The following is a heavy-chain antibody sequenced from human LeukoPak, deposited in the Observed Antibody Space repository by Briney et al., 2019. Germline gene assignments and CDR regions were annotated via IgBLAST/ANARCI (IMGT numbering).Heavy chain of an antibody. CDR2: ISYSGST. J-gene: IGHJ4*02. V-gene: IGHV4-59*12. CDR1: GGSISSYY. D-gene: IGHD4-17*01. CDR3: ARVSNGDYAY. Sequence: MPSETLSLTCTVSGGSISSYYWSWIRQPPGKGLEWIGYISYSGSTNYNPSLKSRVTISVDTSKNQFSLKLSSVTVADTAVYYCARVSNGDYAYWGQGTLVTVSS.